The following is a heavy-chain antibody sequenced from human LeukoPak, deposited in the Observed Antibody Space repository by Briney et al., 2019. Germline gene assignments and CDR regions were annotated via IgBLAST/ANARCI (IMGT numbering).Heavy chain of an antibody. CDR1: GGTFSSYA. Sequence: SVKVSCKASGGTFSSYAISWVRHAPGQGLEWMGRIIPIFGTANYAQKFQGRVTITKDESTSTAYMELSSLRSEDTAVYYCARDPETYYYGSGISFDYWGQGTLVTVSS. J-gene: IGHJ4*02. V-gene: IGHV1-69*05. D-gene: IGHD3-10*01. CDR3: ARDPETYYYGSGISFDY. CDR2: IIPIFGTA.